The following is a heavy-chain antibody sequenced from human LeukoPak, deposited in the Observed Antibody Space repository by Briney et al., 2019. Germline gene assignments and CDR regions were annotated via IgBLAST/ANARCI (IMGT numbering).Heavy chain of an antibody. CDR1: GGSFSGYF. CDR2: INDSSGNT. CDR3: ARYCSGGGCFGAFDV. V-gene: IGHV4-34*01. J-gene: IGHJ3*01. D-gene: IGHD2-15*01. Sequence: SETLSLTCTVYGGSFSGYFRSWIRQSPGKGLEWIGEINDSSGNTIYIPSLKSRVTISIDTSKNQFSLQLSSVTAADTAVYYCARYCSGGGCFGAFDVWGQGTMVTVSS.